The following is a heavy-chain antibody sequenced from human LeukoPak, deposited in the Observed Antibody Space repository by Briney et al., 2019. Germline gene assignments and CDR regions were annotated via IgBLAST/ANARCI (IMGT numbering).Heavy chain of an antibody. Sequence: ASVKVSCKASGGTFSSYAISWVRQAPGQGLEWMGGIIPIFGTANYSQKFQGRVTITADESTSTAYMELSSLRSEDTAVYYCARGDVRGPFDYWGQGTLVTVSS. J-gene: IGHJ4*02. CDR3: ARGDVRGPFDY. V-gene: IGHV1-69*13. CDR2: IIPIFGTA. CDR1: GGTFSSYA. D-gene: IGHD2-8*01.